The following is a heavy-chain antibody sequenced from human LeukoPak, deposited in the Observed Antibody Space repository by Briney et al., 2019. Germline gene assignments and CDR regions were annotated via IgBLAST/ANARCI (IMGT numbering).Heavy chain of an antibody. CDR3: ARDNRYDFWSGKTVNWFDP. CDR1: GFTFSSYA. CDR2: ISGSGGST. J-gene: IGHJ5*02. Sequence: GGSLRLSCAASGFTFSSYAMSWVRQAPGKGLEWVSAISGSGGSTYYADSVKGRFTISRDNSKNTLYLQMNSLRAEDTAVYYCARDNRYDFWSGKTVNWFDPWGQGTLVTVSS. D-gene: IGHD3-3*01. V-gene: IGHV3-23*01.